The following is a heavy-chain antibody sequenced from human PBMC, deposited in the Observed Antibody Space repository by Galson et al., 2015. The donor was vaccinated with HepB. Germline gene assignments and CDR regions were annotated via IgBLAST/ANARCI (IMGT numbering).Heavy chain of an antibody. D-gene: IGHD3-10*01. J-gene: IGHJ5*02. Sequence: CAISGDSVSSNSAAWNWIRQSPSRGLEWLGRTYYRSKWYNDYAVSVKSRITINPDTSKNQFSLQLNSVTPEDTAVYYCARAPFGEPKAWFDPWGQGTLVTVSS. CDR3: ARAPFGEPKAWFDP. V-gene: IGHV6-1*01. CDR1: GDSVSSNSAA. CDR2: TYYRSKWYN.